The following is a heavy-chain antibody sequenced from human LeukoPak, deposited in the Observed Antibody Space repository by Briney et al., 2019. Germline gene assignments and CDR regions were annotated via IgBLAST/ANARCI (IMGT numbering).Heavy chain of an antibody. V-gene: IGHV3-15*01. Sequence: GGSLRLSCAASGFTFSNAWMSWVRQAPGKGLEWVGHIKSKTDGGTTDYAAAVKGRFTISRDDSKNTLYLQMNSLRAEDTAVYYCAKDPSSGWYGGSYWGQGTLVTASS. CDR2: IKSKTDGGTT. CDR1: GFTFSNAW. J-gene: IGHJ4*02. CDR3: AKDPSSGWYGGSY. D-gene: IGHD6-19*01.